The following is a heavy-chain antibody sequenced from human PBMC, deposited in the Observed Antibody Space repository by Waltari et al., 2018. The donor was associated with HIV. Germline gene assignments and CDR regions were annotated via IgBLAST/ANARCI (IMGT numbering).Heavy chain of an antibody. Sequence: VQLVQSGAEVKKPGASVKVSCKVSGYTLSELALHCVRQSPGKGLEWMGGFDPEDGETVYAQKFHGRVTMTEDPSTGSAYMDLTGLRFDDTAVYYCTGGGSAFDVWGQGTMVTVSS. CDR3: TGGGSAFDV. J-gene: IGHJ3*01. CDR1: GYTLSELA. CDR2: FDPEDGET. D-gene: IGHD3-16*01. V-gene: IGHV1-24*01.